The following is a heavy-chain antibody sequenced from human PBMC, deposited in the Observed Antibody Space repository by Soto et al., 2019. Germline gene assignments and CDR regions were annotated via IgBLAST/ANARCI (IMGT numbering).Heavy chain of an antibody. V-gene: IGHV3-33*01. Sequence: QPGGSLRLSCEASGFTFNTYGMHWFRQAPGKGLEWVAVTWHDGSNIYYSDSVNGRFTISRDNFRNTLYLQMNTLRVEDTAVYYCARGWTMTDFYDSRPLDYWGQGTLVTV. CDR1: GFTFNTYG. D-gene: IGHD3-22*01. J-gene: IGHJ4*02. CDR2: TWHDGSNI. CDR3: ARGWTMTDFYDSRPLDY.